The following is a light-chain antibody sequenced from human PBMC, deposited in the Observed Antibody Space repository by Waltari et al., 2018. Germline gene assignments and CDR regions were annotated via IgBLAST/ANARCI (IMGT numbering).Light chain of an antibody. CDR1: QRISNY. CDR3: HQRYTWPRLT. V-gene: IGKV3-11*01. J-gene: IGKJ4*01. Sequence: DIVLPQSPVTLSLSPWERATLSCSASQRISNYLDWYQHKPGLAPRLLIFDSSNGATGIPARFTGSGSTTDFTLTISSLEPEDVAVYYCHQRYTWPRLTFGGGTKVEIK. CDR2: DSS.